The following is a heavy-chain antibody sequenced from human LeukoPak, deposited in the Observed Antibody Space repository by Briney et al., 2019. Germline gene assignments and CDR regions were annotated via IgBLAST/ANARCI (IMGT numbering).Heavy chain of an antibody. CDR2: ISGSGGNT. CDR3: AKEGGIAARLPDY. V-gene: IGHV3-23*01. D-gene: IGHD6-6*01. J-gene: IGHJ4*02. Sequence: GGSLRLSCAASGFTFSSYAMSWVRQAPGKGLEWVSTISGSGGNTYYADSVKGRFTISRDNSKNTLYLQMNSLRADDTAVYYCAKEGGIAARLPDYWGQGTLVTVSS. CDR1: GFTFSSYA.